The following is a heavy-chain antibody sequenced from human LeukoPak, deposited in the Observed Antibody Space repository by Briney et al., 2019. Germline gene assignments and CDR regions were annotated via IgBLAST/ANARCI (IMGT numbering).Heavy chain of an antibody. V-gene: IGHV4-4*07. J-gene: IGHJ6*03. Sequence: PSETLSLTCTVSGGSISSYYWSWIRQPAGKGLEWIGRIYTSGSTNYNPSLESRVTMSVDTSKNRFSLKLSSVTAADTAVYYCARGAVSPIAVAGGYYMDVWGKGTTVTVSS. CDR1: GGSISSYY. D-gene: IGHD6-19*01. CDR2: IYTSGST. CDR3: ARGAVSPIAVAGGYYMDV.